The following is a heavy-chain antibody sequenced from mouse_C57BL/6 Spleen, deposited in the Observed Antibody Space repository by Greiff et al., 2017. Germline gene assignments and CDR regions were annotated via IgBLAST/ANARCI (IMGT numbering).Heavy chain of an antibody. CDR2: ISYDGSN. CDR3: AVGSFDY. Sequence: EVHLVESGPGLVKPSQSLSLTCSVTGYSITSGYYWNWIRQFPGNKLEWMGYISYDGSNNYNPSLKNRISITRDTSKNQFFLKLNSVTTEDTATYYCAVGSFDYWGQGTTLTVSS. D-gene: IGHD4-1*01. V-gene: IGHV3-6*01. CDR1: GYSITSGYY. J-gene: IGHJ2*01.